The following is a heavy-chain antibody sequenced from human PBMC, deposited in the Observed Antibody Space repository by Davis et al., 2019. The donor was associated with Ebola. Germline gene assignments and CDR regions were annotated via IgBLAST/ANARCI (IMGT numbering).Heavy chain of an antibody. V-gene: IGHV1-69*13. CDR1: GYTFTRYA. CDR3: ARSPGGSGSYHDHFYYYGLDV. J-gene: IGHJ6*04. CDR2: IIPLFGTA. Sequence: SVKVSCKASGYTFTRYAMNWVRQAPGQGLEWMGGIIPLFGTANYAQKFQGRVTINAGASTSTVYMEVSSLRSDDTAVYYCARSPGGSGSYHDHFYYYGLDVWGKGTTVTVSS. D-gene: IGHD1-26*01.